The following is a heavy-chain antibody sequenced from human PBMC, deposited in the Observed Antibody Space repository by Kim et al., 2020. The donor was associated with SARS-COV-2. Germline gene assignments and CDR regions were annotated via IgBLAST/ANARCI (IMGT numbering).Heavy chain of an antibody. Sequence: SLKSRVTISVDTSKTQFSLKLSSVTAADTAVYYCARSSGSYSYAYYGMDVWGQGTTVTVSS. V-gene: IGHV4-4*09. D-gene: IGHD1-26*01. CDR3: ARSSGSYSYAYYGMDV. J-gene: IGHJ6*02.